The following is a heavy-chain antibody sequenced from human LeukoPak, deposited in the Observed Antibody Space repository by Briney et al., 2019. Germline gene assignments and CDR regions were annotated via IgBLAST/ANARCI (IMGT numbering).Heavy chain of an antibody. J-gene: IGHJ4*02. V-gene: IGHV3-30-3*01. CDR2: ISYDGSNK. CDR1: GFTFSSYA. D-gene: IGHD6-13*01. Sequence: RSGGSLRLSCAASGFTFSSYAMHWVRQAPGKGLEWVAVISYDGSNKYYADSVKGRFTISRDNSKNTLYLQMNSLRAEDTAVYYCAREGLIAAAVDYWGQGTLVTVSS. CDR3: AREGLIAAAVDY.